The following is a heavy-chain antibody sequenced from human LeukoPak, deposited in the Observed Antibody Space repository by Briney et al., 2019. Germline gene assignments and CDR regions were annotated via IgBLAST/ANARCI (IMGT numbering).Heavy chain of an antibody. D-gene: IGHD3/OR15-3a*01. CDR3: ARVSLLDHAFDI. CDR1: GGSFTDYF. Sequence: SETLSLTCTVYGGSFTDYFWTWIRQSPGKGLEWIGEINDYTGDTNYNPSLNSRVSISLEKSKNQFSLELRSVTAADTAVYYCARVSLLDHAFDIWGQGTMVTVSS. CDR2: INDYTGDT. J-gene: IGHJ3*02. V-gene: IGHV4-34*01.